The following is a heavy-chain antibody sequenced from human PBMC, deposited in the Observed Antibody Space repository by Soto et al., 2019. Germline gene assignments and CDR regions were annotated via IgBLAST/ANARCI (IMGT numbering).Heavy chain of an antibody. CDR3: ARDGRYYGSGSYFASYYYGMDV. D-gene: IGHD3-10*01. J-gene: IGHJ6*02. V-gene: IGHV3-11*05. CDR2: ISSSSSYT. Sequence: QVQLVESGGGLVKPGGSLRLSCAASGFTFSDYYMSWIRQAPRKGLEWVSYISSSSSYTNYADSVKGRFTISRDNAKNSLYLQMNSLRAEDTAVYYCARDGRYYGSGSYFASYYYGMDVWGQGTTVTVSS. CDR1: GFTFSDYY.